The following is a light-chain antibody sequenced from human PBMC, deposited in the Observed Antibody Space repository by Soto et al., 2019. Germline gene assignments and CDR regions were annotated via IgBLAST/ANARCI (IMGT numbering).Light chain of an antibody. J-gene: IGKJ5*01. CDR2: DAY. CDR3: QQRNNWPIT. Sequence: ELVLTHSPVTLSLSPGERATLSCRASQSFRGLLAWYQQKPGQAPRLLIYDAYNRATGIPPRFSGSGSGTDFTLTINSLEPDDFAVYYCQQRNNWPITFGQGTRLEI. CDR1: QSFRGL. V-gene: IGKV3-11*01.